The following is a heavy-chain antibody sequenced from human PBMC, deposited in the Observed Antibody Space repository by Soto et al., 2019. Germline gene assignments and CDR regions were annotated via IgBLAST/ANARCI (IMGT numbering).Heavy chain of an antibody. CDR1: GYTFTSYD. CDR2: MNPNSGNT. Sequence: QVQLVQSGAEVKKPGASVKVSCKASGYTFTSYDINWVRQATGQGLEWMGWMNPNSGNTGYAQKFQGRVTMTRNTSIRTVYMELSSLRSEYTAVYYCARGRGHRSGWYVDYWGQGTLVTVSS. CDR3: ARGRGHRSGWYVDY. V-gene: IGHV1-8*01. D-gene: IGHD6-19*01. J-gene: IGHJ4*02.